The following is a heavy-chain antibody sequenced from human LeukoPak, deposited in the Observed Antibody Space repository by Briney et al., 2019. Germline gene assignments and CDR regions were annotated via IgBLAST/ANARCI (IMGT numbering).Heavy chain of an antibody. V-gene: IGHV3-23*01. Sequence: PGTSLRLSCAASGFTFSSYAMSWVRQAPGKGLEWVSAISGSGTGTYYADSVKGRFTISRDNSKNTLYLQMNSLRAEDTAVYYCAKDPVYYYDSSGYYSHAFDIWGQGTMVTVSS. CDR2: ISGSGTGT. CDR1: GFTFSSYA. J-gene: IGHJ3*02. CDR3: AKDPVYYYDSSGYYSHAFDI. D-gene: IGHD3-22*01.